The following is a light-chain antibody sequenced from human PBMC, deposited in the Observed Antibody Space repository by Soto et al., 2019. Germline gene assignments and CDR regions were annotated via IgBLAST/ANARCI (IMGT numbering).Light chain of an antibody. CDR3: QHYNSYSEA. CDR2: KAS. Sequence: DIQMTQSPSTLSGSVGDRVTITCRASQTISSWLAWYQQKPGKAPKLLIYKASTLKSGVPSRFSGSGSGTEFTLPISSLQPDDFATYYCQHYNSYSEACGKGTKVELK. CDR1: QTISSW. J-gene: IGKJ1*01. V-gene: IGKV1-5*03.